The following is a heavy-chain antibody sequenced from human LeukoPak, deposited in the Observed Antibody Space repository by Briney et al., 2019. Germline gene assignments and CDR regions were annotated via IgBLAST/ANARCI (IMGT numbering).Heavy chain of an antibody. V-gene: IGHV3-74*01. CDR2: IKSDGST. CDR1: GFTFSSYW. Sequence: GGSLRLSCAASGFTFSSYWIHWARQAPGKGLVWVSRIKSDGSTNYADSVKGRFTISRDNAKNTASLQMNSLRAEDTGVYYCARAPSEIGGYYPEYFRHWGQGTLVTVSS. CDR3: ARAPSEIGGYYPEYFRH. D-gene: IGHD3-22*01. J-gene: IGHJ1*01.